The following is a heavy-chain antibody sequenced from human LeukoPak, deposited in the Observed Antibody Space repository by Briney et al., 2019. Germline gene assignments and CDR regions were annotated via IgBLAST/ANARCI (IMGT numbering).Heavy chain of an antibody. D-gene: IGHD3-10*01. V-gene: IGHV1-18*01. J-gene: IGHJ4*02. CDR3: ARVYSTNYYGSGDRPFLFDY. CDR1: GYTFTSYG. CDR2: ISTYYGNT. Sequence: ASVKVSCKASGYTFTSYGFSWVRQAPGQGLEWMGWISTYYGNTNYAQKLQDRVTMTTDTSPSTAYMELTSLRSDDTAVYYCARVYSTNYYGSGDRPFLFDYWGQGTVVTVSS.